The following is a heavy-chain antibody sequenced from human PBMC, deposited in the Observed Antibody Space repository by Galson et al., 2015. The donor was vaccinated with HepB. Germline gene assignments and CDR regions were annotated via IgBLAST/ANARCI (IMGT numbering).Heavy chain of an antibody. CDR3: ARVDYYGSGSLGYFDY. Sequence: SLRLSCAASGFTFSSYGMHWVRQAPGKGLEWVAVIWYDGSNKYYADSVKGRFTISRDNSKNTLYLQMNSLRAEDTAVYYCARVDYYGSGSLGYFDYWGQGTLVTVSS. CDR2: IWYDGSNK. V-gene: IGHV3-33*01. D-gene: IGHD3-10*01. J-gene: IGHJ4*02. CDR1: GFTFSSYG.